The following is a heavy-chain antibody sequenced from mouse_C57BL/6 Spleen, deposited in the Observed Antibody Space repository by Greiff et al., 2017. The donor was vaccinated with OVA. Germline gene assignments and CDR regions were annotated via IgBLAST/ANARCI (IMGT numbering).Heavy chain of an antibody. D-gene: IGHD1-1*01. J-gene: IGHJ4*01. CDR3: ARYYYGSRRENAMDY. Sequence: VQGVESGPELVKPGASVKLSCKASGYTFTSYDINWVKQRPGQGLEWIGWIYPRDGSTKYNEKFKGKATLTVDTSSSTAYMELHSLTSEDSAVYFCARYYYGSRRENAMDYWGQGTSVTVSS. CDR2: IYPRDGST. CDR1: GYTFTSYD. V-gene: IGHV1-85*01.